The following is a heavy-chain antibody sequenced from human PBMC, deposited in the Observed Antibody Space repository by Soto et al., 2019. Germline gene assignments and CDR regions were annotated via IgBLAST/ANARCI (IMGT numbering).Heavy chain of an antibody. CDR1: GYKFSTYW. D-gene: IGHD2-21*02. CDR3: ARRDSLSDIDY. CDR2: IYPGDSDT. V-gene: IGHV5-51*01. J-gene: IGHJ4*02. Sequence: RGESLKISCKGSGYKFSTYWIDWVRQIPGKGLEWMGIIYPGDSDTRYSPSFQGQVTISADKSSITAYLQWHSLKASDSAMYFGARRDSLSDIDYWGQGTQVTVSS.